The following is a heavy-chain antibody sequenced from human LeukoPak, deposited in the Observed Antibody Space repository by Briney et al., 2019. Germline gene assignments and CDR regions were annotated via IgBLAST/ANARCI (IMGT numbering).Heavy chain of an antibody. Sequence: GGSLRLSCAASGFTFSGYAMSWVRQAPGKGLEWVSAISGSGGSTYYADSVKGRFTISRDNSKNTLYLQMNSLRAEDTAVYYCAKACYCSAGSCYSDYWGQGTLVTVSS. CDR3: AKACYCSAGSCYSDY. CDR2: ISGSGGST. J-gene: IGHJ4*02. CDR1: GFTFSGYA. D-gene: IGHD2-15*01. V-gene: IGHV3-23*01.